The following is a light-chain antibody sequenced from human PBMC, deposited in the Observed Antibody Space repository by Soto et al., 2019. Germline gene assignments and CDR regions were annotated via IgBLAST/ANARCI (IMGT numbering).Light chain of an antibody. J-gene: IGLJ1*01. CDR3: SSYTSSTRYV. CDR1: RRYVGGYNY. V-gene: IGLV2-14*01. Sequence: QFVLTPPGSLFGSSGQSNTLSCTGNRRYVGGYNYVSWYQQHPGKAPKLMIYDVSNRPSGVSNRFSGSKSGNTASLTISGLQAEDEADYYCSSYTSSTRYVFGTGTKVTVL. CDR2: DVS.